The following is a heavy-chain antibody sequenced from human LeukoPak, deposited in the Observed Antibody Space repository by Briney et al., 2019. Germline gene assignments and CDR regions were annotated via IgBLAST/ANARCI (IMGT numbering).Heavy chain of an antibody. CDR3: ARPVDTPGYYYAMDV. J-gene: IGHJ6*02. V-gene: IGHV4-34*01. CDR1: GGSISSYY. CDR2: INHSGST. Sequence: SETLSLTCTVSGGSISSYYWSWIRQPPGKGLEWIGEINHSGSTNYNPSLKSRVTISVDTSKNQFSLKLSSVTAADTAVYYCARPVDTPGYYYAMDVWGQGTTVTVSS. D-gene: IGHD5-18*01.